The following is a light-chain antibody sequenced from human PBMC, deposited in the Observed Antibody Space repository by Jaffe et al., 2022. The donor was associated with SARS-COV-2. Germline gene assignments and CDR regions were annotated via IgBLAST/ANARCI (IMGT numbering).Light chain of an antibody. CDR3: SSYTSSSTYV. CDR2: EVS. V-gene: IGLV2-18*02. CDR1: SSDVGSYKG. J-gene: IGLJ1*01. Sequence: QSALTQPPSVSGSPGQSVAISCTGTSSDVGSYKGVSWYQQPPGTAPKLMIYEVSNRPSGVPDRFSGSKSGNTASLTISGLQAEDEADYYCSSYTSSSTYVFGTGTKVTVL.